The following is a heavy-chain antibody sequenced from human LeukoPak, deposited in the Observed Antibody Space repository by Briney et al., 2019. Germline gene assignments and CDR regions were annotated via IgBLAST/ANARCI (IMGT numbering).Heavy chain of an antibody. V-gene: IGHV3-64*01. J-gene: IGHJ4*02. D-gene: IGHD6-13*01. Sequence: PGGSLRLSCAASGFTFSSYAMHWVRQAPGKGLEYVSAISSNGGSTYYANSVKGRFTISRDNSKNTLYLQMGSLRAEDMAVYYCARDYLVGAAAGELDWGQGTLVTVSS. CDR2: ISSNGGST. CDR3: ARDYLVGAAAGELD. CDR1: GFTFSSYA.